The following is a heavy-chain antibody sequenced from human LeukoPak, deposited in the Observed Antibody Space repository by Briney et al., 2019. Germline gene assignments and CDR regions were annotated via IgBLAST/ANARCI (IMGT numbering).Heavy chain of an antibody. CDR3: ARESQLWLPSIFDY. CDR1: GGTFSSYA. J-gene: IGHJ4*02. Sequence: SVKVSCKASGGTFSSYAISWVRQAPGQGLEWMGRIIPILGIANYAQKFQGRVTITADKSTSTAYMELSSLRSEDTAVYYCARESQLWLPSIFDYWGQGTLVTVSS. D-gene: IGHD5-18*01. V-gene: IGHV1-69*04. CDR2: IIPILGIA.